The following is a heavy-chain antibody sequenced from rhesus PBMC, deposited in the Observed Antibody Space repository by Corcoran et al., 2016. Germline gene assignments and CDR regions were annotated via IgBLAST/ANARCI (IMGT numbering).Heavy chain of an antibody. D-gene: IGHD6-25*01. V-gene: IGHV1-111*02. CDR2: VNPANYDD. J-gene: IGHJ2*01. Sequence: EVQLVQSGAEIKKPGASVKISCKASGYTFTDYNVHWVRQTPGKGLEWNGSVNPANYDDSYAQKYQDRVTKTEETSTDTAYMELTSLKSEDTAAEYCATDRGPWNWYVARWGLGTPITVSS. CDR1: GYTFTDYN. CDR3: ATDRGPWNWYVAR.